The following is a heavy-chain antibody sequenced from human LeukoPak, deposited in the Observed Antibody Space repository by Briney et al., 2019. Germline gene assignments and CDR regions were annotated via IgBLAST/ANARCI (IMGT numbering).Heavy chain of an antibody. CDR1: GGTFSSYA. Sequence: SVKVSCKASGGTFSSYAISWVRQAPGQGLEWMGGIIPIFGTANYAQKFQGRVTITADESTSTAYMELSGLRSEDTAAYYCAREHSLSRYYYDSSGYKDAFDVWGQGTMVTVSS. CDR2: IIPIFGTA. CDR3: AREHSLSRYYYDSSGYKDAFDV. V-gene: IGHV1-69*01. J-gene: IGHJ3*01. D-gene: IGHD3-22*01.